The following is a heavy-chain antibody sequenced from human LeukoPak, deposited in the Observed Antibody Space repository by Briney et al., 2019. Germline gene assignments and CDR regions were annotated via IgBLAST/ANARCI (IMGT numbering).Heavy chain of an antibody. CDR2: IYYSGST. V-gene: IGHV4-59*01. CDR3: AREPRGYSGYAYYYYGMDV. Sequence: SETLSLTCTVSGGSISSYYWSWIRQPPGKGLEWIGYIYYSGSTNYNPSLKSRVTISVDTSKNQFSLKLSSVTAADTAVYHCAREPRGYSGYAYYYYGMDVWGQGTTVTVSS. D-gene: IGHD5-12*01. CDR1: GGSISSYY. J-gene: IGHJ6*02.